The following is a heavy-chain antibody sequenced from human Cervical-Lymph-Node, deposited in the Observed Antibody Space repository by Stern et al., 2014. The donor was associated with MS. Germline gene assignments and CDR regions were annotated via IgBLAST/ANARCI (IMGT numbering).Heavy chain of an antibody. Sequence: DQLVESGPGLVKPSQTLSLSCAVSGDSISGSSDYWSWIRQPAGRGLEWIGRIYPSGSTRYNPSLRSRVPMSVETSKNQLSLKLSSVTAADTAVYYCVRDVRSMYDWDYFWFDPWGQGTLVTVSS. CDR2: IYPSGST. J-gene: IGHJ5*02. D-gene: IGHD1-7*01. V-gene: IGHV4-61*02. CDR3: VRDVRSMYDWDYFWFDP. CDR1: GDSISGSSDY.